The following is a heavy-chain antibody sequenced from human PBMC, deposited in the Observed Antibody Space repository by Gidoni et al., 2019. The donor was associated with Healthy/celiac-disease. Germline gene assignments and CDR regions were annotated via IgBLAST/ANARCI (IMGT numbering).Heavy chain of an antibody. J-gene: IGHJ4*02. CDR1: GGSISSYY. CDR3: ARGVAGTDY. V-gene: IGHV4-59*01. CDR2: TYYSGST. D-gene: IGHD6-19*01. Sequence: QVQLQESGPGLVTPSEPLSLTCTVSGGSISSYYWSWIRQPPGKGLEWIGYTYYSGSTNYNPSLKSRVTISVDTSKNQFSLKLSAVTAADTAVYYCARGVAGTDYWGQGTLVTVSS.